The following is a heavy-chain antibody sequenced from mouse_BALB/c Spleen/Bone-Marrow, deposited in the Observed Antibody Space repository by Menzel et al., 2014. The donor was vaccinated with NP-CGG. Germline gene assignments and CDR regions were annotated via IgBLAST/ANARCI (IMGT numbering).Heavy chain of an antibody. CDR2: INPNNGGT. CDR1: GYTFTDYN. Sequence: EVMLVESGPELVKPGASVKIPCKASGYTFTDYNMDWVKQSHGKSLEWIGDINPNNGGTIYNQKFKGKATLTVDKSSSTAYMELRSLTSEDTAVYYCARGYGGSLGYFDYWGQGTTLTVSS. V-gene: IGHV1-18*01. J-gene: IGHJ2*01. D-gene: IGHD2-14*01. CDR3: ARGYGGSLGYFDY.